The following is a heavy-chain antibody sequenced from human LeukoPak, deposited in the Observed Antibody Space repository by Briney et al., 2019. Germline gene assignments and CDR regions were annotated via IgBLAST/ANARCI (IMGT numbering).Heavy chain of an antibody. CDR1: GYTFTSYY. J-gene: IGHJ4*02. V-gene: IGHV1-46*01. D-gene: IGHD5-18*01. CDR2: INPSGGST. CDR3: ARIPMVTPFDY. Sequence: ASVKVSCQASGYTFTSYYMHWVRQAPGQGLEWMGIINPSGGSTSYAQKFQGRVTMTRDTSTSTVYMELSSLRSEDTTVYYCARIPMVTPFDYWGQGTLVTVSS.